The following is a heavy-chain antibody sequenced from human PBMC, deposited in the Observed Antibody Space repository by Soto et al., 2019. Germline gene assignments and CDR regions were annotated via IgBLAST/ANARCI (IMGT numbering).Heavy chain of an antibody. CDR3: ARSVRSGSFPYYYSAMDV. V-gene: IGHV3-74*01. CDR2: IKSDGSST. CDR1: GFTSSNYW. D-gene: IGHD3-10*01. Sequence: EVQLVESGGGLVQPGGSLRLSCAASGFTSSNYWMHWVRQAPGKGLVWVSRIKSDGSSTSYADSVKGRFTISRDNAKNTLDLQMDGLRAEDMAVYYCARSVRSGSFPYYYSAMDVWGPGTTVTVSS. J-gene: IGHJ6*02.